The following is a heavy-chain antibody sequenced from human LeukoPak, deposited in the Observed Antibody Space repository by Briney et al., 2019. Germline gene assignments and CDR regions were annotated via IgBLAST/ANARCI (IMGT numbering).Heavy chain of an antibody. V-gene: IGHV3-30*18. CDR3: AKGERYCSGGSCGFWN. Sequence: GGSLRLSCAASGFTFSSYGMHWVRQAPGKGLEWVAVISYDGSNKYYADSVKGRFTISRDNSKNTLYLQMNSLRAEDTAVYYCAKGERYCSGGSCGFWNWGQGTLVTVSS. CDR1: GFTFSSYG. CDR2: ISYDGSNK. J-gene: IGHJ4*02. D-gene: IGHD2-15*01.